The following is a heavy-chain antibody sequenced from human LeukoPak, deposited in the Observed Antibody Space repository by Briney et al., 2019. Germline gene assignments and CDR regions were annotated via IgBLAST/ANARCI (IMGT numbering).Heavy chain of an antibody. J-gene: IGHJ4*02. CDR3: AKGLFMITFGGVIGDY. D-gene: IGHD3-16*02. CDR2: ISGSGGST. Sequence: GGSLRLSCAASGFTFSSDAMSWVRQAPGRGLEWVSAISGSGGSTYYADSVKGRFTISRDNSKNTLYLQMNSLRAEDTAVYYCAKGLFMITFGGVIGDYWGQGTLVTVSS. CDR1: GFTFSSDA. V-gene: IGHV3-23*01.